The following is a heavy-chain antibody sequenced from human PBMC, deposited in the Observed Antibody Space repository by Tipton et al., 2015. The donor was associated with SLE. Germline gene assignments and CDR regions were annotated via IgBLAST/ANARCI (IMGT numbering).Heavy chain of an antibody. CDR3: AGSRADSGSYPYYFDY. J-gene: IGHJ4*02. Sequence: TLSLTCTVSGGSISSSSYYWGWIRQPPGKGLEWIGYIYYSGSTNYNPSLKSRVTISVDASKNQFSLKLSSVTAADTAVYYCAGSRADSGSYPYYFDYWGQGTLVTVSS. V-gene: IGHV4-39*01. D-gene: IGHD1-26*01. CDR1: GGSISSSSYY. CDR2: IYYSGST.